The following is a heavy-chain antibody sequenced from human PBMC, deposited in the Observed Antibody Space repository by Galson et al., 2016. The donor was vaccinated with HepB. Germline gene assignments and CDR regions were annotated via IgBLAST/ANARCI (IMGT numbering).Heavy chain of an antibody. CDR2: MNPNSGNT. CDR1: GYPFTSYD. CDR3: ARVEPCRGGTCSYRVDS. Sequence: SVKVSCKASGYPFTSYDVNWVRQATGQGLEWMGWMNPNSGNTGYAQKFQGRVTMTRNTSITTAYMELSSLRSEDTAVYYCARVEPCRGGTCSYRVDSWGQGTLLTVSS. V-gene: IGHV1-8*01. J-gene: IGHJ4*02. D-gene: IGHD2-15*01.